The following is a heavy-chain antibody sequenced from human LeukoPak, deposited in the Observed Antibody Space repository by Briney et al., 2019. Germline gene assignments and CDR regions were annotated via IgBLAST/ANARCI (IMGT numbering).Heavy chain of an antibody. Sequence: SETLSLTCAVSGGSISCGGYSWSWIRQPPGKGLEWIGYIYHSGSTYYNPSLKSRVTISVDRSKNQFSLKLSSVTAADTAVYYCARGTYYYDSSGYYFLRDGFDYWGQGTLVTVSS. V-gene: IGHV4-30-2*01. CDR1: GGSISCGGYS. CDR3: ARGTYYYDSSGYYFLRDGFDY. CDR2: IYHSGST. D-gene: IGHD3-22*01. J-gene: IGHJ4*02.